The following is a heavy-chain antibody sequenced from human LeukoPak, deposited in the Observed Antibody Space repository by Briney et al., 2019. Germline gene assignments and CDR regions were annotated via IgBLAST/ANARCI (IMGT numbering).Heavy chain of an antibody. J-gene: IGHJ6*02. CDR1: GYTFTGYY. V-gene: IGHV1-2*02. D-gene: IGHD4-17*01. Sequence: ASVTVSCKASGYTFTGYYMHWVRQAPGQGLEWMGWINPNSGGTNYAQKFQGRVTMTRDTSISTAYMELSRLRSDDTAVYYCARDGYGDYVRYYYGMDVWGQGTTVTVSS. CDR3: ARDGYGDYVRYYYGMDV. CDR2: INPNSGGT.